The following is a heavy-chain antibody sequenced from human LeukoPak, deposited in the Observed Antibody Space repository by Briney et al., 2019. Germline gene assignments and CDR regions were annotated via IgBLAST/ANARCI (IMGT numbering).Heavy chain of an antibody. CDR3: ARGILGSFYFDV. D-gene: IGHD3-3*01. J-gene: IGHJ2*01. CDR2: IHYKGAT. Sequence: PSETLSLTCAVSGGSFSGYYWSWIRQSPGKGLEWIAEIHYKGATSHKPSLESRVTISGDTSKNQIPLKVTSVTAADTAVYYCARGILGSFYFDVWGRGTLVTVSS. V-gene: IGHV4-34*01. CDR1: GGSFSGYY.